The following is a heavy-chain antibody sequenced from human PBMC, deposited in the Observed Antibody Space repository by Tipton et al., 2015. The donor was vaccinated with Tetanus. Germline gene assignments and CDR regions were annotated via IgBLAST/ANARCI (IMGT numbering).Heavy chain of an antibody. CDR3: ARDVGRDYYDSGGYYMDV. V-gene: IGHV1-18*01. D-gene: IGHD3-22*01. Sequence: QLVQSGAEVKKPGASVKVSCKASGYTFTSYGISWVRQAPGQGLEWMGWISAYNGNTNYAQKLQGRVTMTTDTSTSTAYMELRSLRSDDTAVYYCARDVGRDYYDSGGYYMDVWGKGTTVTVSS. CDR1: GYTFTSYG. J-gene: IGHJ6*03. CDR2: ISAYNGNT.